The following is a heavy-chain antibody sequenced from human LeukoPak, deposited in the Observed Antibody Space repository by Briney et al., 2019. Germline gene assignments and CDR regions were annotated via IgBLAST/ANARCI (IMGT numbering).Heavy chain of an antibody. CDR2: ISYSGST. Sequence: SETLSLTCTVSGGSISSYYWSWIRKPPGQGLEWIGYISYSGSTNYNPSLKSRVTISVDTPKNQFSLQLSSVTAADTAVYYCARGGWQQFPYYFDYWGQGTLVTVSS. J-gene: IGHJ4*02. CDR3: ARGGWQQFPYYFDY. V-gene: IGHV4-59*01. CDR1: GGSISSYY. D-gene: IGHD5-24*01.